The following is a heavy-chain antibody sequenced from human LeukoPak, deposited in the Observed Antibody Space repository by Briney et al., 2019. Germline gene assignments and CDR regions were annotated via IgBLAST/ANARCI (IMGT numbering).Heavy chain of an antibody. V-gene: IGHV3-30*02. D-gene: IGHD6-19*01. J-gene: IGHJ6*03. Sequence: GGSLRLSCAASGFTFSNYGMHWVRQAPGKGLEWVAFIRYDGGNKYYADSVKGRFTISRDNSENTLYLQMNSLRAEDTAVYYCAKEVLSAYMDVWGKGTRSASP. CDR2: IRYDGGNK. CDR3: AKEVLSAYMDV. CDR1: GFTFSNYG.